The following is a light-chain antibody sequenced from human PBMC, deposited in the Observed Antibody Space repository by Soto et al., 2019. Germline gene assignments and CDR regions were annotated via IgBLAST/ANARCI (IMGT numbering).Light chain of an antibody. Sequence: QSALTQPPSASGSPGQSVTISCTGTSSDVGGYKFVSWYQQHPGKAPKLMIYEVNKRPSGVPDRFSGSKSGNTASLAVSGLHAEDEADYYCSSYAGSNNLLFGGGTKVTVL. J-gene: IGLJ2*01. CDR2: EVN. CDR1: SSDVGGYKF. CDR3: SSYAGSNNLL. V-gene: IGLV2-8*01.